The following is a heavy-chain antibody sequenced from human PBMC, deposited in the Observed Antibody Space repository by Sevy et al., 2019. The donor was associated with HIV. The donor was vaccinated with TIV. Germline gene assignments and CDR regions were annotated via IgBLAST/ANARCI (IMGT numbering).Heavy chain of an antibody. J-gene: IGHJ4*02. CDR1: GGSITSDY. D-gene: IGHD3-16*01. CDR3: AGGHTQTPAFDY. CDR2: MFYSGST. Sequence: SETLSLTCTVSGGSITSDYWSWIRQPPGKGLEWIGYMFYSGSTNYSPSLKSRVTISVDTSKSQFSLKLSSVTAADTAVYYCAGGHTQTPAFDYWGQGTLVTVSS. V-gene: IGHV4-59*01.